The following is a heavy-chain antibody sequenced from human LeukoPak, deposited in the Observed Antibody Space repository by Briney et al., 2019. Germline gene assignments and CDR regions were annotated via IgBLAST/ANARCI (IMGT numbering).Heavy chain of an antibody. D-gene: IGHD6-19*01. J-gene: IGHJ5*02. V-gene: IGHV1-2*02. CDR2: INPDSGGT. CDR3: AREAESFSSAWWAP. Sequence: GASVKDSCKASGYTFTGYYFHWVRQAPGQGLEWMGWINPDSGGTNYAQKFRGRATMTRDTSTSTAYMELSRLRSDDTAVYYCAREAESFSSAWWAPWGQGTLVTVSS. CDR1: GYTFTGYY.